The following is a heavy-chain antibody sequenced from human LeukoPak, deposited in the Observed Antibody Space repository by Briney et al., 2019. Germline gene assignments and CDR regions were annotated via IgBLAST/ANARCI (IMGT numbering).Heavy chain of an antibody. CDR3: ARDRDSSGWYGGDY. V-gene: IGHV1-2*02. CDR2: INPNSGGT. CDR1: GYTFTGYY. Sequence: ASVKVSCKASGYTFTGYYMHWVRQAPGQGLEWMGWINPNSGGTNHAQKFQGRVTMTRDTSISTAYMELSRLRSDDTAVYYCARDRDSSGWYGGDYWGQGTLVTVSS. J-gene: IGHJ4*02. D-gene: IGHD6-19*01.